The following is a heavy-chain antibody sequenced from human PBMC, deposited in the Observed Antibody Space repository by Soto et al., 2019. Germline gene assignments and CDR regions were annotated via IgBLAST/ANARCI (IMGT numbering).Heavy chain of an antibody. V-gene: IGHV3-21*02. D-gene: IGHD2-2*01. J-gene: IGHJ4*02. CDR3: ARETYCSSTSCYLDY. CDR2: VSSSSIYI. CDR1: GFTFNTYT. Sequence: EVQLVESGGGLVKPGGSLRLSCAASGFTFNTYTLAWVRQAPGRGLEWVSSVSSSSIYIHYGDSVKGRFTISRDNAQNSVYLQMYSLRADDTAVYYCARETYCSSTSCYLDYWGRGTLV.